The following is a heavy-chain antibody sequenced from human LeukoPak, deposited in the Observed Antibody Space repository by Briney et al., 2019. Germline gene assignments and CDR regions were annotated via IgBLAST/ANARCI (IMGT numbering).Heavy chain of an antibody. CDR3: AHLLDYGDNRLDF. CDR1: GYTFTTYA. D-gene: IGHD4-17*01. V-gene: IGHV1-3*01. Sequence: GASVKVSCKASGYTFTTYAIHWVRQAPGQRLEWMGRINAADNTKYSQKFQGRVTFTRDTSASTAYMELSSLRSEDTAIYYCAHLLDYGDNRLDFWGQGTLVTVSS. J-gene: IGHJ4*02. CDR2: INAADNT.